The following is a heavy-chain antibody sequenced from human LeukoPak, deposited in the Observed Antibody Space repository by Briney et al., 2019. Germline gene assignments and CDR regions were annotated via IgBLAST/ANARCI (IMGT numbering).Heavy chain of an antibody. CDR1: GYTLTQLS. CDR2: FDPEYGKT. CDR3: ATESYDYDSSGYKD. J-gene: IGHJ4*02. D-gene: IGHD3-22*01. V-gene: IGHV1-24*01. Sequence: ASVKVSCKVSGYTLTQLSMHWVRQAPGKGLEWMGGFDPEYGKTIYAQKVQGRVTMIEDTATDTAYMELSSLRSEDTAVYYCATESYDYDSSGYKDWGQGTLVAVSS.